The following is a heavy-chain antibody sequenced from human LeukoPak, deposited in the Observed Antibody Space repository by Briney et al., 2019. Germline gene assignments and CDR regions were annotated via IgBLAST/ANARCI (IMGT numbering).Heavy chain of an antibody. V-gene: IGHV1-8*03. J-gene: IGHJ3*02. CDR2: MNPNSGNT. D-gene: IGHD3-10*01. Sequence: ASVKVSCKASGYIFTSYDINWVRQATGQGLEWMGWMNPNSGNTGYAQKFQGRVTITRNTSISTAYMELSSLRSEDTAVYYCAREDRGVIIPVGAFDIWGQGTMVTVSS. CDR1: GYIFTSYD. CDR3: AREDRGVIIPVGAFDI.